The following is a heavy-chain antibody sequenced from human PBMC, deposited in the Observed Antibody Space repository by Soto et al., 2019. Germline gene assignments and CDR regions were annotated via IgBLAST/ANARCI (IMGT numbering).Heavy chain of an antibody. D-gene: IGHD5-18*01. CDR3: AGDRGYGDPRYRRCLQT. J-gene: IGHJ5*02. V-gene: IGHV1-18*01. CDR2: ISAYNGNT. CDR1: GYTFTSYG. Sequence: QVQLVQSGAEVKKPGASVKVSCKASGYTFTSYGISWVRQAPGQGLEWMGWISAYNGNTNYAQKLQGRVTMTTDTSPRTAYMQLRSLRSDDTAVYYCAGDRGYGDPRYRRCLQTWGKGPLVTVGS.